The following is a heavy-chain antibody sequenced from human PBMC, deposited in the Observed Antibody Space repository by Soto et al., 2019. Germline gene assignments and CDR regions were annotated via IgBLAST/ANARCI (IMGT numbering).Heavy chain of an antibody. CDR2: INPSGGST. D-gene: IGHD2-15*01. CDR3: ARSRYCSGGSCYFDY. Sequence: QVQLVQSGAEVKKPGASVKVSCKASGYTFTSYYMNWVRQAPGQGLEWMGIINPSGGSTSYAQKFQGRVTITRDTSTSTVYMELSSLRSEDTAVYYCARSRYCSGGSCYFDYWGQGTLVTVSS. V-gene: IGHV1-46*01. CDR1: GYTFTSYY. J-gene: IGHJ4*02.